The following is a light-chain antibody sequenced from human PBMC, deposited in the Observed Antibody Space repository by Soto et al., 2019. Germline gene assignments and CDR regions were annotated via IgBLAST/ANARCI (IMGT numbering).Light chain of an antibody. CDR1: SSDVGGYNY. CDR2: DVS. Sequence: QSALTQPASVSGSPGQSITISCPGTSSDVGGYNYDSWYQQHPGKAPKLMIYDVSNRPSGVSNRFSGAKSVNTASLTISGLQALYEADYYCSSYTSSSTLFGGGTQLTVL. V-gene: IGLV2-14*01. CDR3: SSYTSSSTL. J-gene: IGLJ2*01.